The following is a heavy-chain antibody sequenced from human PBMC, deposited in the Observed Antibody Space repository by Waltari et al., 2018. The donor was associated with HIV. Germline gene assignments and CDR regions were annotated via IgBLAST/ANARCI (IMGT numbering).Heavy chain of an antibody. Sequence: QVQLVQSVAEVTKPGASVMVSCKSSGYAFATYDVNWMRQATGHGPELMGWMSPYSCNTFYAQELRGRVTMTRDTSISTVYMELSSLTSEDTAVYYCARGGSASMDVWGQGTTVTVSS. CDR3: ARGGSASMDV. CDR2: MSPYSCNT. J-gene: IGHJ6*02. CDR1: GYAFATYD. V-gene: IGHV1-8*01.